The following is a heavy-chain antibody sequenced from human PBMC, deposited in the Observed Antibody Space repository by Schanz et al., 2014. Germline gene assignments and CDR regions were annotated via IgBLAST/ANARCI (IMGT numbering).Heavy chain of an antibody. J-gene: IGHJ4*02. CDR1: GFTFSSYG. D-gene: IGHD1-20*01. V-gene: IGHV3-30*18. CDR3: AKDYSPYKGPLQASDY. Sequence: QVQLVESGGGVVQPRRSLRLSCAASGFTFSSYGMHWVRQAPGKGLEWVAVISYDGSNKYYADSVKGRFTISRDNSKNTLYLQMNSLRAEDTAVYYCAKDYSPYKGPLQASDYWGQGTLVTVSS. CDR2: ISYDGSNK.